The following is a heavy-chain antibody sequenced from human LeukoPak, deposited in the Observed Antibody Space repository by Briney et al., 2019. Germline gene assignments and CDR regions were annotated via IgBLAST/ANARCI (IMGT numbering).Heavy chain of an antibody. CDR3: VAFSSSWVYLYNWFDP. J-gene: IGHJ5*02. V-gene: IGHV4-39*07. CDR2: IYYSGST. Sequence: PSETLSLTCTVSGGSISSSSYYWGWIRQPPGKGLEWLGSIYYSGSTYYNPSLKSRVTISVDTSKNQFSLKLSSVTAADTAVYYCVAFSSSWVYLYNWFDPWGQGTLVTVSS. CDR1: GGSISSSSYY. D-gene: IGHD6-6*01.